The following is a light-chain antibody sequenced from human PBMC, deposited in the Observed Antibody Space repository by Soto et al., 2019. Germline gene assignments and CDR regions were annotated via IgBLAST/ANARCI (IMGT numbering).Light chain of an antibody. CDR3: QDYGTPATWK. Sequence: EVVLTQSPGTLSLSPGERATLSCRASQNIRGNELAWYQQKPGQAPRLLICRGSSRATGIPDRFSGRGPGTDFTLTCSSLEPEDFAVYYCQDYGTPATWKFGQGTKVAIK. V-gene: IGKV3-20*01. J-gene: IGKJ1*01. CDR1: QNIRGNE. CDR2: RGS.